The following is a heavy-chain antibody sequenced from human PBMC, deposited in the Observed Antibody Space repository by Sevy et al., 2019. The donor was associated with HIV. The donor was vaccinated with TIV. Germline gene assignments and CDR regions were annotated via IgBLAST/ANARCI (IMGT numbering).Heavy chain of an antibody. J-gene: IGHJ4*02. CDR2: IRSTANSYVT. D-gene: IGHD6-13*01. CDR1: GFTFSGSA. V-gene: IGHV3-73*01. Sequence: GGSLRLSCAASGFTFSGSAMHWVRQASGKGLEWVGRIRSTANSYVTAYAASVKGRFTISRDDSKNTAYLQMNSLKTQDTAVYYCTSYPYSSSWYPYWGQGTLVTVSS. CDR3: TSYPYSSSWYPY.